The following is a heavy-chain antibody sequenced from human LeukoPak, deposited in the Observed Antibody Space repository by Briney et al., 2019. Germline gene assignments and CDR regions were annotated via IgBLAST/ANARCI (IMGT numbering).Heavy chain of an antibody. Sequence: ASVKVSCKASGYTFTSYYSHWVRQAPGQGLEWMGIINPSGGSTTYAQKFQGRVTMTRETSTSTVYMEVSSLRSEDTAVYYCARWDEYSYGQPQGGSLDYWGQGTLVTVSS. CDR2: INPSGGST. D-gene: IGHD5-18*01. CDR1: GYTFTSYY. J-gene: IGHJ4*02. CDR3: ARWDEYSYGQPQGGSLDY. V-gene: IGHV1-46*01.